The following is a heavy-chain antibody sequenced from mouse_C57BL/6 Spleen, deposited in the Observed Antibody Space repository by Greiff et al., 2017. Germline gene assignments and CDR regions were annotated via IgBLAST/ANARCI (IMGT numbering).Heavy chain of an antibody. CDR1: GYTFTSYW. CDR2: IDPSDSYT. D-gene: IGHD2-4*01. CDR3: ARGDYDRGYYAMDY. Sequence: VQLQQPGAELVRPGTSVKLSCKASGYTFTSYWMHWVKQRPGQGLEWIGVIDPSDSYTNYNQKFKGKATLTVDTSSSTAYMQLSSLTSEDSAVYYCARGDYDRGYYAMDYWGQGTSVTVSS. V-gene: IGHV1-59*01. J-gene: IGHJ4*01.